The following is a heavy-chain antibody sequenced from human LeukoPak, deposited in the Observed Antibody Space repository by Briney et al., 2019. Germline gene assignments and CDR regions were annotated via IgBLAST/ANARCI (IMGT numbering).Heavy chain of an antibody. CDR3: ARGEGGSYFFDY. V-gene: IGHV3-53*01. J-gene: IGHJ4*02. CDR1: GFTVSSNY. D-gene: IGHD1-26*01. Sequence: GGYLRLSCAASGFTVSSNYMSWVRQAPGKGLEWVSVIYSGGSTYYADSVKGRFTISRDNSKNTLYLQMNSLRAEDTAVYYCARGEGGSYFFDYWGQGTLVTVSS. CDR2: IYSGGST.